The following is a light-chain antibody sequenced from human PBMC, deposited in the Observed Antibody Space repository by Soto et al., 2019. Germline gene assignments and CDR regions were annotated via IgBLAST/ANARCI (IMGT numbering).Light chain of an antibody. J-gene: IGKJ2*02. CDR1: QSVSSTY. Sequence: EIVLTQSPGTLSLSPGESATLSCRASQSVSSTYLAWYQQKPDQAPRLLIYDLSRRTTGIPGRFSASGSGTEFTLTISRLETEDCAVYYCQQYCSSPRTFGQGTKLEI. V-gene: IGKV3-20*01. CDR2: DLS. CDR3: QQYCSSPRT.